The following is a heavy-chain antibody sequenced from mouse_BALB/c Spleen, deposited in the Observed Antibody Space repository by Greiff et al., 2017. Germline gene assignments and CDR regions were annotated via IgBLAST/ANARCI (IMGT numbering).Heavy chain of an antibody. CDR3: ARGGSSYDYYAMDY. CDR1: GYSFTGYF. Sequence: VQLQQSGPELVKPGASVKISCKASGYSFTGYFMNWVMQSHGKSLEWIGRINPYNGDTFYNQKFKGKATLTVDKSSSTAHMELRSLASEDSAVYYCARGGSSYDYYAMDYWGQGTSVTVSS. D-gene: IGHD1-1*01. V-gene: IGHV1-20*02. J-gene: IGHJ4*01. CDR2: INPYNGDT.